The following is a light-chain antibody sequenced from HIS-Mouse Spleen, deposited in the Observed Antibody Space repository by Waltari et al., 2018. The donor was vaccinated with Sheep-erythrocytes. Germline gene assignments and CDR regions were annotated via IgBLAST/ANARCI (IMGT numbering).Light chain of an antibody. CDR3: CSYAGSSTWV. V-gene: IGLV2-23*01. J-gene: IGLJ3*02. CDR1: SSDVGSYNL. CDR2: EGS. Sequence: QSALTQPASVSGPPGQSITISCTGTSSDVGSYNLVSWYQQHPVKAPKLMIYEGSKRPSGVSNRFSGSKSGNTASLTIAWLQAEDEADYYCCSYAGSSTWVFGGGTKLTVL.